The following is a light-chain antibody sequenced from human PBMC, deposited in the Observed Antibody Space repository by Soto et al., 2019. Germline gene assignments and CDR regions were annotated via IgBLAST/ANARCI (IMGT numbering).Light chain of an antibody. CDR2: AAS. CDR3: QQRSDWPPSLT. J-gene: IGKJ4*01. V-gene: IGKV3-11*01. Sequence: EIVLTQSPATLSLSPGERATLSCRASQSVSSSLAWYQQKPGQAPRLLIYAASNRATGIPTRFSGSGSGTDFTLTISSLEPEDFGVYYCQQRSDWPPSLTFGGGTQVDIK. CDR1: QSVSSS.